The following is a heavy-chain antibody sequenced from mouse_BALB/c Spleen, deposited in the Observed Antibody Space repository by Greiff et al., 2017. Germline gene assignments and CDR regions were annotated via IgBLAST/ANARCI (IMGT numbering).Heavy chain of an antibody. D-gene: IGHD2-3*01. Sequence: VQLQQSGAELVRPGVSVKISCKGSGYTFTDYAMHWVKQSHAKSLEWIGVISTYYGDASYNQKFKGKATMTVDKSSSTAYMELARLTSEDSAIYYCARFGDDGYYYAMDYWGQGTSVTVSS. CDR3: ARFGDDGYYYAMDY. J-gene: IGHJ4*01. V-gene: IGHV1S137*01. CDR2: ISTYYGDA. CDR1: GYTFTDYA.